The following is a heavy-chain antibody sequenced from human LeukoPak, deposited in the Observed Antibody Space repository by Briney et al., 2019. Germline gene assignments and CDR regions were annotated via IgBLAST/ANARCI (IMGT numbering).Heavy chain of an antibody. CDR2: ISGSGGST. CDR3: ATQKIYSSGWSYYYYYYMDV. CDR1: GFTFSSYA. D-gene: IGHD6-19*01. J-gene: IGHJ6*03. V-gene: IGHV3-23*01. Sequence: PGGSLRLSCAASGFTFSSYAMSWVRQAPGKGLEWVSAISGSGGSTYYADSVKGRFTISRDNSKNTLYLQMNSLRAEDTAVYYCATQKIYSSGWSYYYYYYMDVWGKGTTVTVSS.